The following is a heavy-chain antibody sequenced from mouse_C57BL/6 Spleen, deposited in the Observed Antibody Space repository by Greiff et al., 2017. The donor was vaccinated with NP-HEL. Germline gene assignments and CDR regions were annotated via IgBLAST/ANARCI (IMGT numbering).Heavy chain of an antibody. D-gene: IGHD3-2*02. Sequence: QVQLQQPGAELVKPGASVKLSCKASGYTFTSYWMQWVKQRPGQGLEWIGEIDPSDSYTNYNQKFKGKATLTVDTSSSTAYMQLSSLTSEDSAVYYCAKGQLSDYWGQCTTLTVSS. J-gene: IGHJ2*01. CDR3: AKGQLSDY. CDR1: GYTFTSYW. V-gene: IGHV1-50*01. CDR2: IDPSDSYT.